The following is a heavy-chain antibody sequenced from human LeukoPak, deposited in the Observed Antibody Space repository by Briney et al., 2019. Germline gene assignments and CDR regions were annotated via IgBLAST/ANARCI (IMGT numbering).Heavy chain of an antibody. CDR1: GGTFSSYA. J-gene: IGHJ6*02. V-gene: IGHV1-69*04. D-gene: IGHD3-10*01. CDR2: IIPILGIA. CDR3: ARETVTMVRGVNYYYYGMDV. Sequence: ASVKVSCKASGGTFSSYAISWVRQAPGQGLEWMGRIIPILGIANYAQKFQGRVTITADKSTSTAYMELSSLRSEDTAVYYCARETVTMVRGVNYYYYGMDVWGQGTTVTVSS.